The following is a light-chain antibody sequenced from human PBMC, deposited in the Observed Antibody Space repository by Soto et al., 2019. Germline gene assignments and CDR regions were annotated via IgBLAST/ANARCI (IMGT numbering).Light chain of an antibody. CDR3: QQSYSTPRT. J-gene: IGKJ1*01. V-gene: IGKV1-39*01. CDR2: AAS. Sequence: DIHMTHSPASLSASVLYRVSITCRASQSISSYLNWYQQKPGKAPKLLIYAASSLQSGVPSRFSGSGSGTDFTLTISSLQPEDFATYYCQQSYSTPRTFGQGTKVDIK. CDR1: QSISSY.